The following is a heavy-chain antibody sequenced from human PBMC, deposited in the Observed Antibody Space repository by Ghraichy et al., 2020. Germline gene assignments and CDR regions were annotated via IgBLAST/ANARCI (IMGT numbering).Heavy chain of an antibody. V-gene: IGHV4-34*01. CDR2: INHSGST. CDR3: AGLVVVVAATPVGFDY. J-gene: IGHJ4*02. Sequence: ETLSLTCAVYGGSFSGYYWSWIRQPPGQGLEWIGEINHSGSTNYNPSLKSRVTISVDTSKNQFSLKLSSVTAADTAVYYCAGLVVVVAATPVGFDYWGQGTLVTVSS. D-gene: IGHD2-15*01. CDR1: GGSFSGYY.